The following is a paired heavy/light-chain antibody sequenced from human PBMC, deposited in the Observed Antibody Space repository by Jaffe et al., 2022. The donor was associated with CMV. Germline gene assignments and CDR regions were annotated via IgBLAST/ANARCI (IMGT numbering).Light chain of an antibody. Sequence: DIVMTQSPLSLPVTPGEPASISCRSSQSLLHSNGYNYLDWYLQKPGKSPQLLIYLGSNRASGVPDRFSGSGSGTDFTLKISRVEAEDVGVYYCMQALQIPWTFGQGTKVEIK. V-gene: IGKV2-28*01. CDR1: QSLLHSNGYNY. CDR3: MQALQIPWT. J-gene: IGKJ1*01. CDR2: LGS.
Heavy chain of an antibody. CDR1: GGSISSSNW. Sequence: QVQLQESGPGLVKPSGTLSLTCAVSGGSISSSNWWSWVRQPPGKGLEWIGEIYHSGSTNYNPSLKSRVTISVDKSKNQFSLKLSSVTAADTAVYYCARKRYCSSTSCYAPSGQGLEYWGQGTLVTVSS. J-gene: IGHJ4*02. CDR3: ARKRYCSSTSCYAPSGQGLEY. CDR2: IYHSGST. V-gene: IGHV4-4*02. D-gene: IGHD2-2*01.